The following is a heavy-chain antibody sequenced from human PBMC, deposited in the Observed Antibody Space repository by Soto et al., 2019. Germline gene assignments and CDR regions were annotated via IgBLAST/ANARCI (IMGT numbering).Heavy chain of an antibody. CDR3: AGEAVNNRKRFAY. D-gene: IGHD4-17*01. V-gene: IGHV3-7*01. CDR2: IKEDGSEK. J-gene: IGHJ4*02. CDR1: GFTFSTYW. Sequence: GSLRLSCAASGFTFSTYWMSWVRQAPGKGLEWVANIKEDGSEKNYVDSLKGRFTISRDNAKNSLYLQMHGLRAEDTAVYYCAGEAVNNRKRFAYWAQRTPVTFSS.